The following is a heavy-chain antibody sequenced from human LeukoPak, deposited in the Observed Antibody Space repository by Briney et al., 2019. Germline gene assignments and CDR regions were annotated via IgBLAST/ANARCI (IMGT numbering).Heavy chain of an antibody. CDR3: ARVGTEDAFDI. V-gene: IGHV3-13*05. J-gene: IGHJ3*02. Sequence: GGSLRLSCAASGFTFSSYDMHWVRQARGKGLEWVSAIGTAGDPYYPVSVKGRFTVSRENAKNSLYLQMNSLRAGDTAVYYCARVGTEDAFDIWGQGTMVTVSS. D-gene: IGHD1-1*01. CDR1: GFTFSSYD. CDR2: IGTAGDP.